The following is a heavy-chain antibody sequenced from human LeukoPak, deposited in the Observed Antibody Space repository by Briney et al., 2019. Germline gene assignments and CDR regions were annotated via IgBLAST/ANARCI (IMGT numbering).Heavy chain of an antibody. V-gene: IGHV3-23*01. J-gene: IGHJ4*02. Sequence: GGSLRLSCAAXGXXFSSYAMSWVRQAPGRGLEWVSAISGSGGSTYYADSGKGRFTISRDNSKNTPYLQMNSRSADATAVYYCAKLAVAAILPIGDYWGQGTLVTVSS. CDR2: ISGSGGST. CDR1: GXXFSSYA. D-gene: IGHD2-15*01. CDR3: AKLAVAAILPIGDY.